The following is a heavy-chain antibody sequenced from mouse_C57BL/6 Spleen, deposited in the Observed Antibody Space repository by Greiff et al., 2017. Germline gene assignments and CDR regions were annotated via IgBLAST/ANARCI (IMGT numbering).Heavy chain of an antibody. CDR1: GFTFSSYG. J-gene: IGHJ2*01. V-gene: IGHV5-6*02. Sequence: EVMLVESGGDLVKPGGSLKLSCAASGFTFSSYGMSWVRQTPDKRLEWVATISSGGSYTYYPASVKGRFTISRDNAKNTLYLQMSSLKSEDTAMYYCARQGRDYFDYWGQGTTLTVSS. D-gene: IGHD3-3*01. CDR2: ISSGGSYT. CDR3: ARQGRDYFDY.